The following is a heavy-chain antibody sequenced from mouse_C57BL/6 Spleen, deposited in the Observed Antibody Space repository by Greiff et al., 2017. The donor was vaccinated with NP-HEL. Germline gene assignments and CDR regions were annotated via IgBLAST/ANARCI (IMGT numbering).Heavy chain of an antibody. D-gene: IGHD2-2*01. CDR2: ISDGGSYT. J-gene: IGHJ3*01. Sequence: EVQLVESGGGLVKPGGSLKLSCAASGFTFSSYAMSWVRQTPEKRLEWVATISDGGSYTYYPDNVKGRFTISRDNAKNNLYLQMSHLKSEDTAMYYCARSMVTTRTWFAYWGQGTLVTVSA. CDR3: ARSMVTTRTWFAY. V-gene: IGHV5-4*01. CDR1: GFTFSSYA.